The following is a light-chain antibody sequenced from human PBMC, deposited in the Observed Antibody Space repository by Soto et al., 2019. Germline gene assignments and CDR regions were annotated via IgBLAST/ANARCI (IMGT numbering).Light chain of an antibody. CDR2: AAY. CDR3: QQSYSTPRT. CDR1: QSISSY. J-gene: IGKJ1*01. V-gene: IGKV1-39*01. Sequence: DIQMTQSPSSLSASVGDRVTITCRASQSISSYLNWYQQKPGKAPNLLIYAAYSLQSGVPSRFSGSGSGTDFTLTISSLQPEGFATYYCQQSYSTPRTFGQGTKVEIK.